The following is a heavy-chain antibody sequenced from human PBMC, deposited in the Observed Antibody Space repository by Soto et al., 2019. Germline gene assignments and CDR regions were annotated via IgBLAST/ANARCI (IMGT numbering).Heavy chain of an antibody. D-gene: IGHD2-2*01. CDR3: ARADCSSTSCDRFYYFGMDV. Sequence: SETLSLTCTVSGGSVSSGSYYWSWIRQPPGKGLEWIGYIYYSGNTNYNPSLKSRVTISVDTSKNQLSLELSSVTAADTAVYYCARADCSSTSCDRFYYFGMDVWGQGTTVTVSS. J-gene: IGHJ6*02. CDR2: IYYSGNT. CDR1: GGSVSSGSYY. V-gene: IGHV4-61*01.